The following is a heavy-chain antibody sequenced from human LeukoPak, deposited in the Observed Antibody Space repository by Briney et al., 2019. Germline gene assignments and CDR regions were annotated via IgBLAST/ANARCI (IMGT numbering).Heavy chain of an antibody. Sequence: GGSLRLSGAASGFTVSSNYMSWVRQAPGKGLECVSVIYSGGSTYYADSVKGRFTISRHNSKNTLYLQMNSLRAEDTAVYYCARAYGSGIGRYYYYYGMDVWGQGTTVTVSS. D-gene: IGHD3-10*01. CDR2: IYSGGST. J-gene: IGHJ6*02. V-gene: IGHV3-53*04. CDR3: ARAYGSGIGRYYYYYGMDV. CDR1: GFTVSSNY.